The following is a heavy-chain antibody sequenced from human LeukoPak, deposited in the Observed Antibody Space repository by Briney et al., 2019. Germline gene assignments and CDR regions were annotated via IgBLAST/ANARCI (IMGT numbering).Heavy chain of an antibody. J-gene: IGHJ4*02. V-gene: IGHV3-15*01. CDR2: VKSKTDGGTT. CDR3: TTDLFFGGGWYYFDY. CDR1: GFTFSNAW. D-gene: IGHD3-16*01. Sequence: PGRSLRLSCAASGFTFSNAWMSWVRQAPGPGLEWVGRVKSKTDGGTTDYAAPVKGRFTISRDDSKNTLYLQMNGLKTEDTAVYYCTTDLFFGGGWYYFDYWGQGTLVTVSS.